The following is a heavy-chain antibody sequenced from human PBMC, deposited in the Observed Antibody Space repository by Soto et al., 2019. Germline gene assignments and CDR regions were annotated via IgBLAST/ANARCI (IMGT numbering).Heavy chain of an antibody. CDR2: INPNSGGT. CDR1: GYTFTGYY. D-gene: IGHD3-10*01. Sequence: ASVKVSCKASGYTFTGYYMHWVRQAPGQGLEWMGWINPNSGGTNYAQKFQGRVTMTRDTSISTAYMELSRLRSDDTAVYYCARDRPNYYGSGSYYNGWDQGNYYYYGMDVWGQGTTVTGSS. V-gene: IGHV1-2*02. J-gene: IGHJ6*02. CDR3: ARDRPNYYGSGSYYNGWDQGNYYYYGMDV.